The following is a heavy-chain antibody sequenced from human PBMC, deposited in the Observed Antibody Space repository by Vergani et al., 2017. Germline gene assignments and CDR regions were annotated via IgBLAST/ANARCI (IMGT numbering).Heavy chain of an antibody. Sequence: EVQLVESGGDLVQPGGSLRLSCAVSGFTFSSYEMNWVRQAPGKGLEWVSYISLSGNTIYYADSVKGRFTISRDNAKNSLYLQMNSLRAEDTAVYYCASFSTSCYACDNWFDPWGQGTLVTVSS. J-gene: IGHJ5*02. V-gene: IGHV3-48*03. CDR1: GFTFSSYE. CDR2: ISLSGNTI. D-gene: IGHD2-2*01. CDR3: ASFSTSCYACDNWFDP.